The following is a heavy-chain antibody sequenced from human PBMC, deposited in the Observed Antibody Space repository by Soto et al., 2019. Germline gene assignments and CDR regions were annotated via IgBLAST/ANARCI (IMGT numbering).Heavy chain of an antibody. Sequence: QMQLVESGGGLVKPGGSLRLSCAASGFPFSDSYMAWIRQAPGKGLEEIATISSTGSTPYYADSVKGRFTISRDNAHNSLYLEMNNLRAEDTAVYYCARGQQLVANWLDPWGQGILVTVSS. D-gene: IGHD6-6*01. CDR1: GFPFSDSY. J-gene: IGHJ5*02. V-gene: IGHV3-11*01. CDR2: ISSTGSTP. CDR3: ARGQQLVANWLDP.